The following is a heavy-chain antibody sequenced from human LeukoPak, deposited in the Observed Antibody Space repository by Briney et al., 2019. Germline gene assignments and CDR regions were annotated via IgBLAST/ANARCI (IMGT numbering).Heavy chain of an antibody. V-gene: IGHV4-4*02. J-gene: IGHJ4*02. CDR1: GDSISSPNW. Sequence: SETLSLTCAVSGDSISSPNWWTWVRQPPGQGLEWIGEIYHRGSTKYNPSLKSRVTISVGRTKNQYSLNLSSVTAADTAVYYCARSLGPLGFYIDHWGQGTLVTVSS. D-gene: IGHD3-16*01. CDR2: IYHRGST. CDR3: ARSLGPLGFYIDH.